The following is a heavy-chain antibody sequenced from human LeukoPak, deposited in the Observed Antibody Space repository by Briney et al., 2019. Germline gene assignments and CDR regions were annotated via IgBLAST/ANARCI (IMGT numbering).Heavy chain of an antibody. CDR3: ARISSSSGVDY. D-gene: IGHD6-6*01. CDR1: GGSISSSSYY. Sequence: PSETLSLTCTVSGGSISSSSYYWGWIRQPPGKGLEWIGSIYYSGSTYYNPSLKSRVTISVDTSKNQFSLKLSSVTAADTAVYYCARISSSSGVDYWGQGTLVTVSS. V-gene: IGHV4-39*01. J-gene: IGHJ4*02. CDR2: IYYSGST.